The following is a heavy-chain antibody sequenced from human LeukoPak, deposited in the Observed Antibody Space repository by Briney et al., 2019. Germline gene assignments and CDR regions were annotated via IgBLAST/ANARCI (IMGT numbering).Heavy chain of an antibody. CDR3: AKTPGDNWNYGYYYYYYGMDV. V-gene: IGHV3-48*01. CDR1: GFTFSNYA. D-gene: IGHD1-7*01. J-gene: IGHJ6*02. CDR2: ISSSSSTI. Sequence: PGRSLRLSCAASGFTFSNYAMHWVRQAPGKGLEWVSYISSSSSTIYYADSVKGRFTISRDNSKNTLYLQMNSLRAEDTAVYYCAKTPGDNWNYGYYYYYYGMDVWGQGTTVTVSS.